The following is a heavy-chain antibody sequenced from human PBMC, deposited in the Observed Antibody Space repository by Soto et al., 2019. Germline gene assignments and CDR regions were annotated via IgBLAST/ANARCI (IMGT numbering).Heavy chain of an antibody. CDR3: ARTHIYYGDYVHGDYYYGMDV. Sequence: TLSLTCTVSGGSISSGGYYWSWIRQHRGKGLEWFGYIYYSGSTYYNPSLKSRVTISVDTSKNQFSLKLSSVTAADTAVYYRARTHIYYGDYVHGDYYYGMDVWGQGTTVTVSS. J-gene: IGHJ6*02. D-gene: IGHD4-17*01. CDR1: GGSISSGGYY. CDR2: IYYSGST. V-gene: IGHV4-31*03.